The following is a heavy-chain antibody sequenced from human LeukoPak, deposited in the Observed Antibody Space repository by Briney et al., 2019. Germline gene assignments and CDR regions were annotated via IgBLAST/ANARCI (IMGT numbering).Heavy chain of an antibody. CDR2: INHSGST. J-gene: IGHJ4*02. V-gene: IGHV4-34*01. Sequence: SETLSLTCAVYGGSFSGYYGSWIRQPPGKGLEWIGEINHSGSTNYNPSLKSRVTISVDTSKNQFSLKLSSVTAADTAVYYCARGPIVLMVYARGYYFDYWGQGTLVTVSS. D-gene: IGHD2-8*01. CDR3: ARGPIVLMVYARGYYFDY. CDR1: GGSFSGYY.